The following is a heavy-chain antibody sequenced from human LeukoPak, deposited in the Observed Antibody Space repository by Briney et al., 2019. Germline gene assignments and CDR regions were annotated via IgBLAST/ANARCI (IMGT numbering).Heavy chain of an antibody. CDR2: ISAYNGNT. CDR3: ARVGSSGYYWRVEDY. D-gene: IGHD3-22*01. J-gene: IGHJ4*02. Sequence: GASVKVSCKASGYTFTSYGISWVRQAPGQGLEWMGWISAYNGNTNYAQKLQGRVTMTTDTSTSTAYMELRSLRSDDTAVYYCARVGSSGYYWRVEDYWGQGTLVTVSS. CDR1: GYTFTSYG. V-gene: IGHV1-18*01.